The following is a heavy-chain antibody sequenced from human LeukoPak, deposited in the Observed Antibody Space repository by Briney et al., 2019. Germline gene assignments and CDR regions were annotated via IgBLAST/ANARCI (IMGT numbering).Heavy chain of an antibody. J-gene: IGHJ6*02. V-gene: IGHV1-3*01. CDR3: ANNYGSGTYYYYGMDV. Sequence: ASVKVSCKASGYTFTSYAMHWVRQAPGQRLEWMGWINAGNGNTKYSQKFQGRVTITRDTSASTAYMELSSLRSEDTAVYYCANNYGSGTYYYYGMDVWGQGTTVTVSS. D-gene: IGHD3-10*01. CDR2: INAGNGNT. CDR1: GYTFTSYA.